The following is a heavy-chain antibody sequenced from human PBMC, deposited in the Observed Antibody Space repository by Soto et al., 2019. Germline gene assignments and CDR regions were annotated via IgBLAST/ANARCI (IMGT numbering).Heavy chain of an antibody. CDR3: AREGYSSGWYSFDY. D-gene: IGHD6-19*01. Sequence: EVQLVESGGGLVQPGGSLRLSCAASGFTFSSYSMNWVRQAPGKGLEWVSYISSSSSTIYYADSVKGRFTISRDNAKNSLYLQMNSLRAEDTAVYYCAREGYSSGWYSFDYWGQGTLVTVSS. V-gene: IGHV3-48*01. CDR1: GFTFSSYS. J-gene: IGHJ4*02. CDR2: ISSSSSTI.